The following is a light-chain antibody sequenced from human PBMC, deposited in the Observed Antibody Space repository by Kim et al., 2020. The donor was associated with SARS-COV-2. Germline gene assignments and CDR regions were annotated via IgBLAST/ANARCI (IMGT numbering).Light chain of an antibody. Sequence: AYVGDRGTIPCRASQAISNDLAWYQQKPGKVPNLLIYGASALQSAVPSRFSSSGSGTDFTLTISSLQPEDVAIYYCQKYNGAPWTFGEGTKVDI. CDR2: GAS. CDR1: QAISND. J-gene: IGKJ1*01. CDR3: QKYNGAPWT. V-gene: IGKV1-27*01.